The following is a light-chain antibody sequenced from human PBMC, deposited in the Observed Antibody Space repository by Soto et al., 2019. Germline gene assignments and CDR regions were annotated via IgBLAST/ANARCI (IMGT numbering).Light chain of an antibody. CDR1: QTLNNY. CDR3: QQHNGWPIT. Sequence: EIVMTQSPATLSVFPGETATLSCRASQTLNNYLAWYQQKPGQAPRLLIYGVSTRATGIPARFSGSGSGTEFTLAINNLQSEDSALYYCQQHNGWPITFGAGTQVEIK. J-gene: IGKJ4*01. CDR2: GVS. V-gene: IGKV3-15*01.